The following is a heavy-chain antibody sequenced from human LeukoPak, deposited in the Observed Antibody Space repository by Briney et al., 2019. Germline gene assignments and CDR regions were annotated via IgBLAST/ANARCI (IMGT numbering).Heavy chain of an antibody. CDR2: IYYSGST. V-gene: IGHV4-39*07. Sequence: SETLSLTCTVSGGSISSSSYYWGWIRQPPGKGLEWIGSIYYSGSTYYNPSLKSRVTISVDTSKNQFSLKLSSVTAADTAVYYCARVGWELETHYYYYYMDVWGKGTTVTVSS. CDR1: GGSISSSSYY. CDR3: ARVGWELETHYYYYYMDV. J-gene: IGHJ6*03. D-gene: IGHD1-26*01.